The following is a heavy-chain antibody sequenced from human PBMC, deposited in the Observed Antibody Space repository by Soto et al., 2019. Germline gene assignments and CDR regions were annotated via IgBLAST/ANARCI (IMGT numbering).Heavy chain of an antibody. Sequence: SETLSLTCAVYGGSFSGYYWSWIRQPPGKGLEWIGEINHSGSTNYNPSLKSRVTISVDTSKNQFSLKLSSVTAADTAVYYFAGALEGYYDFWSGYSRQFDYWGQGTLVTVSS. V-gene: IGHV4-34*01. CDR3: AGALEGYYDFWSGYSRQFDY. J-gene: IGHJ4*02. CDR2: INHSGST. CDR1: GGSFSGYY. D-gene: IGHD3-3*01.